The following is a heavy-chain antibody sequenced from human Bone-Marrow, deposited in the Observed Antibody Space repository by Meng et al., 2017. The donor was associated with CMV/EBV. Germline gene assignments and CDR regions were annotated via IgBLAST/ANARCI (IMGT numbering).Heavy chain of an antibody. CDR2: ISGSGGST. D-gene: IGHD5-24*01. CDR3: GKDRAAKIHFDY. CDR1: GFTFSSYA. V-gene: IGHV3-23*01. J-gene: IGHJ4*02. Sequence: GESLKISCAASGFTFSSYAMSWVRQAPGKGLECVSAISGSGGSTYYADSVKGRFTISRDNCKNTLYLQMNSLRAEDTAVYYCGKDRAAKIHFDYWGQGTLVTVSS.